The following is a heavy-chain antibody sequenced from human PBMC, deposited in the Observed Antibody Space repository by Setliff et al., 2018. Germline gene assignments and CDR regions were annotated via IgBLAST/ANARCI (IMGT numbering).Heavy chain of an antibody. CDR1: GYTFTNYG. CDR2: ISTYNSHT. Sequence: ASVKVSCKASGYTFTNYGFSWVRQAPGQGLEWMGWISTYNSHTNYAQKLQGRVTLTTDTATSTAYMELRSLRSDDTAVYYCARAPRGPLSVVLALDYWGQGTLVTVS. CDR3: ARAPRGPLSVVLALDY. J-gene: IGHJ4*02. V-gene: IGHV1-18*01. D-gene: IGHD2-21*01.